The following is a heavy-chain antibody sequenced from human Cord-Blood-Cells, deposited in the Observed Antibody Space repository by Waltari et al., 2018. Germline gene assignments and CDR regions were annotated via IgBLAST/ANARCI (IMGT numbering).Heavy chain of an antibody. V-gene: IGHV3-21*01. J-gene: IGHJ3*02. CDR3: ARLTGYSGYDSGDAFDI. D-gene: IGHD5-12*01. CDR2: ISSSSSYI. CDR1: GFTFSSYR. Sequence: EVQLVESGGGLVKPGGSLRLSCAASGFTFSSYRMTWVRQAQGKGLEWVSSISSSSSYIYYADSVKGRFTISRDNAKNSLYLQMNSLRAEDTAVYYCARLTGYSGYDSGDAFDIWGQGTMVTVSS.